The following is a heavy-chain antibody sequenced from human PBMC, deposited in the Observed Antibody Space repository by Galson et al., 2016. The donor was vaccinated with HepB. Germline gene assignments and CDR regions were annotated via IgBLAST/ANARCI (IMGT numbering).Heavy chain of an antibody. D-gene: IGHD1-20*01. CDR3: ARVLLTGTTPIRCYFDD. Sequence: SETLSLTCTVSGVSISSYYWSWIRQPPGKGLECIGYIYHSGSTNYNPSLKSRVTISVDTSKNQFSLKLYSVTAADTAVYYCARVLLTGTTPIRCYFDDWGQGTLVTVSS. CDR1: GVSISSYY. CDR2: IYHSGST. J-gene: IGHJ4*02. V-gene: IGHV4-59*01.